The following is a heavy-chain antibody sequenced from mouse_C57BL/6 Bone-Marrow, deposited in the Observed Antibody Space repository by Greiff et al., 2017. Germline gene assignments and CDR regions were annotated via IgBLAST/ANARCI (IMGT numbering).Heavy chain of an antibody. Sequence: VQLQQSGAELVRPGASVTLSCKASGYTFTDYEMHWVKQTPVHGLEWIGAIDPETGGTAYNQKFKGKAILTADKSSSTAYMELRSLTSEDSAVYYCTRWDYYGSFYWYFYVWGTGTTVTVSS. CDR3: TRWDYYGSFYWYFYV. D-gene: IGHD1-1*01. CDR1: GYTFTDYE. CDR2: IDPETGGT. V-gene: IGHV1-15*01. J-gene: IGHJ1*03.